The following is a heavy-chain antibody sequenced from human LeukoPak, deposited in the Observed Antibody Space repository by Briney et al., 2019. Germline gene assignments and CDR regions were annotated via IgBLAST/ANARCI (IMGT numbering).Heavy chain of an antibody. CDR1: GFTFSDFY. CDR2: ISSGGSTI. CDR3: ARRRYNWNAIDY. Sequence: GGSLRLSCAASGFTFSDFYMSWIRQAPGKGLEWVSYISSGGSTIYYADSVKGRFTISRDNAKNSLYLQMNSLRAEDTAVYYCARRRYNWNAIDYWGQGTLVTVSS. V-gene: IGHV3-11*01. J-gene: IGHJ4*02. D-gene: IGHD1-20*01.